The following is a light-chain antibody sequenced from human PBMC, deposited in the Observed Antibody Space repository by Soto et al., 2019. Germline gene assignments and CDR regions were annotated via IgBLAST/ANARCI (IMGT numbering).Light chain of an antibody. Sequence: QSVLTQPASVSGSPGQSITISCTGTTSDVGSYDLVSWYQQHPGKAPKIMIYEVSKRPSGDSNRFSGSKSGNTASLTISGLQAEDEADYYCCSYAGGISPYVCGTGTKVTVL. J-gene: IGLJ1*01. CDR3: CSYAGGISPYV. CDR1: TSDVGSYDL. CDR2: EVS. V-gene: IGLV2-23*02.